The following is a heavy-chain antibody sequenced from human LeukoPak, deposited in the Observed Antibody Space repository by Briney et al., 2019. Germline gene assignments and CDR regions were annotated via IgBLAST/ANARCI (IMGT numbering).Heavy chain of an antibody. Sequence: ASVKVSCKVSGYTLTELSMHWVREAPGKGLEWMGGFDPDDGETIYAQKFQGRVTMTEDTSTDTAYMELSSLRSEDTAVYYCARAPSTFGGSARWGQGTLVTVSS. CDR3: ARAPSTFGGSAR. D-gene: IGHD3-16*01. V-gene: IGHV1-24*01. J-gene: IGHJ4*02. CDR2: FDPDDGET. CDR1: GYTLTELS.